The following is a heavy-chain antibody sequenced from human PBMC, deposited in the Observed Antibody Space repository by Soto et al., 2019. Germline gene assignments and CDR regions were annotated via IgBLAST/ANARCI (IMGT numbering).Heavy chain of an antibody. D-gene: IGHD3-22*01. J-gene: IGHJ6*02. CDR3: ARALHYYGSSGGGYYYPMDV. CDR2: IYYSGST. CDR1: GGSVSSGSYY. Sequence: PSETLSLTCTVSGGSVSSGSYYWSWIRQPPGKGLEWIGYIYYSGSTNYDPSLKNRVTISVDTSKNQFSLKLSSVTAADTAVYYCARALHYYGSSGGGYYYPMDVWGQGTTVTVSS. V-gene: IGHV4-61*01.